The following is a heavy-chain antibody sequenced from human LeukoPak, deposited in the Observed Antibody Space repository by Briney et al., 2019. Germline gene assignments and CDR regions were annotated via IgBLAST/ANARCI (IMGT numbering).Heavy chain of an antibody. CDR3: ARDKDTGSSNPRPYFFDY. D-gene: IGHD1-26*01. CDR2: ISYDGSNK. V-gene: IGHV3-30-3*01. Sequence: GRSLRISCAASGFIFSTYPMHWVRQAPGKGLEWVAVISYDGSNKYYADSVKGRFSISRDNSKNTLYLRMNSLRAEDTAVYYCARDKDTGSSNPRPYFFDYWGEGTSVTVSS. CDR1: GFIFSTYP. J-gene: IGHJ4*02.